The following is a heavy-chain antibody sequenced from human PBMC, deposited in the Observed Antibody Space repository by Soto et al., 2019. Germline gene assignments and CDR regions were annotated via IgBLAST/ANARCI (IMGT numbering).Heavy chain of an antibody. CDR3: ARETYSSGWTPTFDY. D-gene: IGHD6-19*01. CDR2: ISYDGSNK. J-gene: IGHJ4*02. CDR1: GFTFRSYA. V-gene: IGHV3-30-3*01. Sequence: QVQLVESGGGVVQPGRSLRLSCAASGFTFRSYAMHWVRQAPGKGLEGVAVISYDGSNKYYADSVKGRFTISRDNSKNTLYLQMNSLRAEDTAVYYCARETYSSGWTPTFDYWGQGTLVTVSS.